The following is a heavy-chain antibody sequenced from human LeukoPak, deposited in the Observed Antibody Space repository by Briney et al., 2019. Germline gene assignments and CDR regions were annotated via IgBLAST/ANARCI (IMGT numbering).Heavy chain of an antibody. CDR2: VTARGGAT. J-gene: IGHJ4*01. D-gene: IGHD2-8*01. V-gene: IGHV3-23*02. CDR1: GVSLCSYA. CDR3: ASDPNGDYVGALDY. Sequence: PGGSLRLSCVDSGVSLCSYALAWVRHAPGRGLEGVAAVTARGGATSYVYSVQGRFTIARDNSKSTMYLQMNSLRSEDTASYYCASDPNGDYVGALDYSGRGSLVTVSS.